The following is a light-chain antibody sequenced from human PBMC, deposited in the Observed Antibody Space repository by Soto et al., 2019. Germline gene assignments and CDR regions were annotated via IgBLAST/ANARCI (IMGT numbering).Light chain of an antibody. Sequence: EIVLTQSPDTLSLSPGERATLSCGASQSVGSNLAWYQQKPGQAPRLLIYDTSTRATGIPARFSGSGSGTEFTLTISSLQSEDFAVYYCQQYSNWPPITFGQGTRLEIK. CDR1: QSVGSN. CDR3: QQYSNWPPIT. V-gene: IGKV3-15*01. CDR2: DTS. J-gene: IGKJ5*01.